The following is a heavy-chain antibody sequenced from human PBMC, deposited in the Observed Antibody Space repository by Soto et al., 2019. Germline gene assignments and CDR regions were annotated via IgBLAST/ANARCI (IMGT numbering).Heavy chain of an antibody. J-gene: IGHJ4*02. CDR1: GFTFSSYA. V-gene: IGHV3-23*01. Sequence: VQLLESGGGLVQPGGSLRLSCAASGFTFSSYAMSWVRQAPGKGLEWVSTISGSGGSTYYADSVKDRFNISRDSSKNTLSLQMNSLRAEDTAVYYFARVAAAYLWGQGTLVTVSS. CDR3: ARVAAAYL. D-gene: IGHD6-13*01. CDR2: ISGSGGST.